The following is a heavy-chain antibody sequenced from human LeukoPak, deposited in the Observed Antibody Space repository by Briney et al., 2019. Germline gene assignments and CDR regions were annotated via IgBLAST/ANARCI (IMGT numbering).Heavy chain of an antibody. Sequence: PSETLSLTCAVYGGSFSDYYWTWIRQSPGKGLEWIGEINHSGNTNYSPSLKSRATISVDKSKSQFSLNLTSVAAADTAVYYCARGGRSYRSSWYPYWGQGNLVIVSP. J-gene: IGHJ1*01. D-gene: IGHD6-13*01. CDR3: ARGGRSYRSSWYPY. CDR1: GGSFSDYY. V-gene: IGHV4-34*01. CDR2: INHSGNT.